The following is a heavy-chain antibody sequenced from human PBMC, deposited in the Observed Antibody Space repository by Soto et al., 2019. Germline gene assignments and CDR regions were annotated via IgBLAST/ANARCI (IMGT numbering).Heavy chain of an antibody. V-gene: IGHV1-69*06. CDR3: ARAGVGAARTSVRRGALDI. D-gene: IGHD3-10*01. J-gene: IGHJ3*02. CDR1: GGSFNTYG. Sequence: QVQLVQSGAEVKKPGSSVKVSCKASGGSFNTYGISWVRQAPGQGLEWMGGFLPVFTTAKYAQKFQGRVSITADKYTYTAYMELSSLRSEDTAVYFCARAGVGAARTSVRRGALDIWGQGTVVTVSS. CDR2: FLPVFTTA.